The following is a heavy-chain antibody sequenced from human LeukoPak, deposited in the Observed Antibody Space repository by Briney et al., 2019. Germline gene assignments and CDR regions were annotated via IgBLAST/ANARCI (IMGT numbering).Heavy chain of an antibody. J-gene: IGHJ4*02. CDR1: GFNFNTYV. D-gene: IGHD3-10*01. CDR3: ARSTPMVRGVMGYYFDY. Sequence: GRSLRLSCAASGFNFNTYVMHWVRQAPGKGLEWVAVISYDGSNKYYADSVKGRFTISRDNSKNRLYLQMNSLRAEDTAVYYCARSTPMVRGVMGYYFDYWGQGTLVTVSS. V-gene: IGHV3-30*19. CDR2: ISYDGSNK.